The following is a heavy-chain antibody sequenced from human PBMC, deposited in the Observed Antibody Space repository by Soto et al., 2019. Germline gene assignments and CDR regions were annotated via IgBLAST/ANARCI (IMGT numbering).Heavy chain of an antibody. Sequence: QVQLQQWGAGPLRPLETLSLTCGVSGGSFSGYYWAWIRQSPGKGLEWIGEINDRGSINYNPSLKSRVSISVDTSKNHYSLNLRSVTAADTAVYYCARESHDILTGPPWVWYFDLWGRCTRVTVSS. D-gene: IGHD3-9*01. CDR3: ARESHDILTGPPWVWYFDL. CDR1: GGSFSGYY. V-gene: IGHV4-34*01. CDR2: INDRGSI. J-gene: IGHJ2*01.